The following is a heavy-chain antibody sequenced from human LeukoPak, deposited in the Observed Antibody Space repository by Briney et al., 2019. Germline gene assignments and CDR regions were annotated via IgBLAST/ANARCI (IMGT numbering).Heavy chain of an antibody. D-gene: IGHD3-3*01. V-gene: IGHV3-53*01. CDR1: GFTVSAHY. CDR3: AMGATSWSGYSFPKIFQH. Sequence: PGGSLRLSCAVSGFTVSAHYMSWVRQAPGKGLECVSFLYTGGDTSYADSVKGRFTISRDNSKNTLYLQMNSLRAEDTAVYYCAMGATSWSGYSFPKIFQHWGRGTLVTVSS. CDR2: LYTGGDT. J-gene: IGHJ1*01.